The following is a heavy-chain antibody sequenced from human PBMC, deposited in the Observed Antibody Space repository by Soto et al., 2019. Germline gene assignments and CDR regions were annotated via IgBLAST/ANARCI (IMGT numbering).Heavy chain of an antibody. D-gene: IGHD1-26*01. V-gene: IGHV4-31*03. J-gene: IGHJ6*02. CDR3: ASLVGATERYYYYGMDV. CDR2: IYYSGST. Sequence: QVQLQESGPGLVKPSQTLSLTCTVSGGSISSGGYYWSWIRQHPGKGLEWIGYIYYSGSTYYNPSLQSRVTISVDTSKNQFSLKLSSVTAADTAVYYCASLVGATERYYYYGMDVWGQGTTVTVSS. CDR1: GGSISSGGYY.